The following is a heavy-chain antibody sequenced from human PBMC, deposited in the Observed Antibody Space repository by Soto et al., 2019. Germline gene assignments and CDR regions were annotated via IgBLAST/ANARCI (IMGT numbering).Heavy chain of an antibody. V-gene: IGHV4-61*01. CDR3: AREDYYDSGD. Sequence: QVQLQESGPGLVKPSETLSLTCTVSGGSVSSGSYYWSWIRQPPGKGLEWIGYIYYSGSTNYNPSRKSRVTISVDTSKNQFSLKLSSVTAADTAVYYCAREDYYDSGDWGQGTLVTVSS. D-gene: IGHD3-22*01. CDR2: IYYSGST. CDR1: GGSVSSGSYY. J-gene: IGHJ1*01.